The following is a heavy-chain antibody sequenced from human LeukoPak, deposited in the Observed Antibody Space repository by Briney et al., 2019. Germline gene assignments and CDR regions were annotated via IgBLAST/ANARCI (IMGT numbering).Heavy chain of an antibody. Sequence: GGSLRLSCAASGFTFSSYSMNWVRQAPGKGLEWVSSISSSSSYIYYADSVKGRFTISRDNAKNSLYLQMNSLRAEDTAVYYCARDNWIEAHYFDYWGQGTLVTVSS. J-gene: IGHJ4*02. CDR1: GFTFSSYS. CDR2: ISSSSSYI. V-gene: IGHV3-21*01. CDR3: ARDNWIEAHYFDY. D-gene: IGHD1-20*01.